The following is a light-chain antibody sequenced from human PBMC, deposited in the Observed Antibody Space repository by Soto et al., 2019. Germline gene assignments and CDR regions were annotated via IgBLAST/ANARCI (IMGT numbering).Light chain of an antibody. CDR3: SSYTNKNSYIL. Sequence: QSVLTQPASVSGTPGQSITISCTGSISDIGGYNYVSWYQQFPGKAPKLIIFEVSDRPSGVSDRFSGSKSGSTASLTISGRQAEDEADYYCSSYTNKNSYILFGGGTKLTVL. J-gene: IGLJ2*01. V-gene: IGLV2-14*01. CDR1: ISDIGGYNY. CDR2: EVS.